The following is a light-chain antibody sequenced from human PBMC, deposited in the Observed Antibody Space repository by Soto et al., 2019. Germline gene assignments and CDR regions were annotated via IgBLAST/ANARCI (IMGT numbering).Light chain of an antibody. Sequence: EIVLTQSPGTLSLSPGERATLSCRASQSISSNFLAWFQQKPGQAPRLLIYGASSRATGILDRFSGSGSGTDFTLTISRLEPEDFAVYFCQQFGSSPVTFGQGTKVEI. V-gene: IGKV3-20*01. CDR3: QQFGSSPVT. J-gene: IGKJ1*01. CDR2: GAS. CDR1: QSISSNF.